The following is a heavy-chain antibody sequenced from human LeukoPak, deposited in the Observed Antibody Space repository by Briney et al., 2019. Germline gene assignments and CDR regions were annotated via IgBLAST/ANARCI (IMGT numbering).Heavy chain of an antibody. V-gene: IGHV3-30*18. D-gene: IGHD6-13*01. CDR2: ISYDGSNK. Sequence: GRSLRLSCAASGFTFSSYGMHWVRQAPGKGLEWVAAISYDGSNKYYADSVKGRFTISRDNSKNTLYLQMNSLRAEDTAVYYCAKERAAAGNYYYYGMDVWGQGTTVTVSS. CDR1: GFTFSSYG. J-gene: IGHJ6*02. CDR3: AKERAAAGNYYYYGMDV.